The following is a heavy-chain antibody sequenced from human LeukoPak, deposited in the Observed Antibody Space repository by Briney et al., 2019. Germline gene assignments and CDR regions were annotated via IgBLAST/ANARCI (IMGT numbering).Heavy chain of an antibody. D-gene: IGHD3-16*01. Sequence: SETLSLTCTVSCGSIRNYYWSWIRQPPGKGLEWIGYIYNRGSTNYNPSLKSRVAISVDTSENQFSLKLSSVTTDDSGMYYCARARLEYAYDYYYYYMDVWGKGTTVTVSS. CDR2: IYNRGST. CDR1: CGSIRNYY. CDR3: ARARLEYAYDYYYYYMDV. J-gene: IGHJ6*03. V-gene: IGHV4-59*01.